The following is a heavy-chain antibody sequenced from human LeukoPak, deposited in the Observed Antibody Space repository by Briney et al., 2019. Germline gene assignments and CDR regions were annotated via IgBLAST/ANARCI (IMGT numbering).Heavy chain of an antibody. V-gene: IGHV1-18*01. CDR2: ISAYNGNT. Sequence: RRASVKVSCKASGYTFTSYGISWVRQAPGQGLEWMGWISAYNGNTNYAQKLQGRVTMTTDTSTSTAYMELRSLRSDDTAVYYCARDRWELLSYPGAQTMPFFDYWGQGTLVTVSS. CDR3: ARDRWELLSYPGAQTMPFFDY. D-gene: IGHD1-26*01. J-gene: IGHJ4*02. CDR1: GYTFTSYG.